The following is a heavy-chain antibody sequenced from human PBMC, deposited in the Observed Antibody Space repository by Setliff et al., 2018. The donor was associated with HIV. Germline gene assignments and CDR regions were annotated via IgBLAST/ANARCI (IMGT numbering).Heavy chain of an antibody. CDR2: IYTSGLT. Sequence: PSETLSLTCAVSGYSISSGYYWGWIRQPPGKGLEWIGRIYTSGLTNYNPSLKSRVTISVDTSNNQVSLKLSSVSAADTAVYYCARGVRDNSGWSSYYFDYWGQGTLVTVSS. J-gene: IGHJ4*02. D-gene: IGHD6-19*01. V-gene: IGHV4-38-2*01. CDR3: ARGVRDNSGWSSYYFDY. CDR1: GYSISSGYY.